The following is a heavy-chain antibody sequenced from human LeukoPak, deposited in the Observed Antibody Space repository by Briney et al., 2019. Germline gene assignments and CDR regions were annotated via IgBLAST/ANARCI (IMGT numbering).Heavy chain of an antibody. Sequence: ASVKVSCKASGYTFTGYYMHWVRQAPGQGLEWMGWINPNSGGTNYAQKFQGRVTMTMDTSISTAYMELSRLRSDDTAVYYCARGLSISSDGWFDPWGQGTLVTVSS. CDR2: INPNSGGT. J-gene: IGHJ5*02. CDR3: ARGLSISSDGWFDP. V-gene: IGHV1-2*02. CDR1: GYTFTGYY. D-gene: IGHD6-6*01.